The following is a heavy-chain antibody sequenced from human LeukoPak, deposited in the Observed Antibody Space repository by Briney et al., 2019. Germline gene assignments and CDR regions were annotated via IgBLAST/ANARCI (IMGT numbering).Heavy chain of an antibody. CDR3: ARDGKWLLPFDY. V-gene: IGHV4-4*07. D-gene: IGHD3-22*01. J-gene: IGHJ4*02. Sequence: SETLSLTCTVSGGSISSYYWSWIRQPAGKGLEWIGRIYTSGSTNYNPSLKSRVTMSVDTSKNQFSLKLGSVTAADMAVYYCARDGKWLLPFDYWGQGTLVTVSS. CDR1: GGSISSYY. CDR2: IYTSGST.